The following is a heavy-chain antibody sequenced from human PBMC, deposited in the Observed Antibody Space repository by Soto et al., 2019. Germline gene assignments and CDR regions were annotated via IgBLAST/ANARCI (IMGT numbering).Heavy chain of an antibody. CDR1: GYTFTSYG. J-gene: IGHJ5*02. D-gene: IGHD6-19*01. V-gene: IGHV1-18*01. CDR2: ISAYNGNT. CDR3: ARMDSSGWSHPAGWFDP. Sequence: QVQLVQSGAEVKKPAASVKVSCKASGYTFTSYGISWVRQAPGQGLEWMGWISAYNGNTNNAQKLQGRVTMTPDTSTSTVYMELRSLGSADTAVYDCARMDSSGWSHPAGWFDPWGQGTLVTVSS.